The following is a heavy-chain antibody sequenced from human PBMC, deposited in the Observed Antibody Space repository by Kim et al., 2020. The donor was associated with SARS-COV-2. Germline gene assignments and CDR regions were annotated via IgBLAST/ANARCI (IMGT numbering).Heavy chain of an antibody. CDR2: ISSSSSYI. D-gene: IGHD3-3*01. CDR1: GFTFSSYS. CDR3: ARDSITIFGVVMPEYY. V-gene: IGHV3-21*01. J-gene: IGHJ4*02. Sequence: GGSLRLSCAASGFTFSSYSMNWVRQAPGKGLEWVSSISSSSSYIYYADPVKGRFTISRDNAKNSLYLQMNSLRAEDTAVYYCARDSITIFGVVMPEYYWGQGTLVTVSS.